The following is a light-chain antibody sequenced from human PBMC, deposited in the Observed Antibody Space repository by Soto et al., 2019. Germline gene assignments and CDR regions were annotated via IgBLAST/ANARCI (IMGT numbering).Light chain of an antibody. V-gene: IGKV1-5*01. CDR2: AAS. J-gene: IGKJ1*01. CDR1: QIISSW. CDR3: QPYYSHLWT. Sequence: DIPMTQSPSTLSASVGDSVTITCRASQIISSWLAWYQQKPGKAPKLLIYAASSLESGVPSRFSGSGSGTEVILTISSLHPDDFATYYGQPYYSHLWTFGKGTKVEIK.